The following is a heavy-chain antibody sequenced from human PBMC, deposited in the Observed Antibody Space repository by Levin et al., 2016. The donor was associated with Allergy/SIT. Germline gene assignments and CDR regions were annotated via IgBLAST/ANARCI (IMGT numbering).Heavy chain of an antibody. Sequence: GESLKISCAASGLMFETYGMNWVRQAPGKGLEWVSSVTSTSSYILYADSVKGRYTISRDNAKNSLYLQMNSLRAEDTAVYYCARDPVDGAAGLDYWGQGTLVTVSS. CDR3: ARDPVDGAAGLDY. CDR2: VTSTSSYI. CDR1: GLMFETYG. J-gene: IGHJ4*02. V-gene: IGHV3-21*01. D-gene: IGHD6-13*01.